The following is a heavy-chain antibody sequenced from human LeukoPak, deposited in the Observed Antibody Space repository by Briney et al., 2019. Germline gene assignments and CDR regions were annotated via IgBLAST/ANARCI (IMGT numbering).Heavy chain of an antibody. V-gene: IGHV3-23*01. CDR1: GFPLTSYA. D-gene: IGHD3-10*01. CDR2: ISVSGDST. Sequence: GGSLRLSCAASGFPLTSYAMTWVRQAPGKGLQWVSTISVSGDSTYYADSVKGRFTISRDSSKSTLYLQMNSLRDEDTAVYYCAKPYYGSGNYHLDYWGQGTLVTVSS. CDR3: AKPYYGSGNYHLDY. J-gene: IGHJ4*02.